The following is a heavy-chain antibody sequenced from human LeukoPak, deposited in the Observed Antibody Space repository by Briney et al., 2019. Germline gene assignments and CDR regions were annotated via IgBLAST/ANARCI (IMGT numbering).Heavy chain of an antibody. D-gene: IGHD3-16*02. CDR1: GYYFLNYY. CDR2: FKPSGGST. CDR3: ARDQYYDYVWGSYRPFDY. J-gene: IGHJ4*02. V-gene: IGHV1-46*01. Sequence: ASVKVSCKTSGYYFLNYYVHWVRQAPGQGLEWMAGFKPSGGSTTYAQKFQGRVTMTRDTYTSTVYMELSSLRSEDTAVYYCARDQYYDYVWGSYRPFDYWGQGTLVTVSS.